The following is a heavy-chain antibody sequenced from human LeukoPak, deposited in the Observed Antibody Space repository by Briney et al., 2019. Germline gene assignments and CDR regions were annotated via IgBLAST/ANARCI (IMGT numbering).Heavy chain of an antibody. CDR3: AKDSRYYWDY. J-gene: IGHJ4*02. D-gene: IGHD3-22*01. CDR1: GFTFSSYG. V-gene: IGHV3-33*06. CDR2: TWYDGSNK. Sequence: GGSLRLSCAASGFTFSSYGMHWVRQAPGKGLEWVAVTWYDGSNKYYADSVKGRFTISRDNSKNTLYLQMNSLRAEDTAVYYCAKDSRYYWDYWGQGTLVTVSS.